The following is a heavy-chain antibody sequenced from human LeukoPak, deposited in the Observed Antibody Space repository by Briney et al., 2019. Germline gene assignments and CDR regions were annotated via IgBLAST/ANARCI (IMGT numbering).Heavy chain of an antibody. V-gene: IGHV3-7*01. D-gene: IGHD3-3*01. CDR3: ARDGVDYYYYYYMDV. CDR1: GLTFSIHW. Sequence: GGSLRLSCAASGLTFSIHWMNWVRQAPGKGLECVANINQDGSDKYYVDSVKGRFTISRDNSKNTLYLQMNSLRAEDTAVYYCARDGVDYYYYYYMDVWGKGTTVTVSS. CDR2: INQDGSDK. J-gene: IGHJ6*03.